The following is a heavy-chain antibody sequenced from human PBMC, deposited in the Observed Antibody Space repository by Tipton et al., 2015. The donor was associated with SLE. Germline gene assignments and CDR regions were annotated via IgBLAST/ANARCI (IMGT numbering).Heavy chain of an antibody. V-gene: IGHV4-4*07. CDR2: LYPSGGT. CDR3: AKDRFISSGFPKAYYYYMDV. D-gene: IGHD3-10*01. CDR1: GGSIRNYY. Sequence: TLSLTCTVSGGSIRNYYWSWIRQPAGKGLEWIGRLYPSGGTNYNPSLKRRVTISLDPSKNHFSLNFSSVTAADTAVYYCAKDRFISSGFPKAYYYYMDVWGKGTTVTISS. J-gene: IGHJ6*03.